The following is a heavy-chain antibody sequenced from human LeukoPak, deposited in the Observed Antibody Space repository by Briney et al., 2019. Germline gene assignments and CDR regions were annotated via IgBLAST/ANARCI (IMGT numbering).Heavy chain of an antibody. Sequence: GASVKVSCKASGYTFTSYAMHWVRQAPGQRLEWMGWINTGNGNTKYSQKFQGRVTMTRDMSTSTDYMELSSLRSEDTAVYYCARDNSVEDTAWWFDPWGQGTLVTVSS. D-gene: IGHD4-23*01. CDR1: GYTFTSYA. CDR2: INTGNGNT. CDR3: ARDNSVEDTAWWFDP. J-gene: IGHJ5*02. V-gene: IGHV1-3*04.